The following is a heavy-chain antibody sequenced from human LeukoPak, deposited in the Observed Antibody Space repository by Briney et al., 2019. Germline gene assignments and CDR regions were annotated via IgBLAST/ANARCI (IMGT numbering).Heavy chain of an antibody. D-gene: IGHD5-24*01. J-gene: IGHJ4*02. CDR1: GFTFSSYG. CDR2: IWYDGSNK. CDR3: ARDKGREPDY. Sequence: PGGSLRLSCAASGFTFSSYGMHWVRQVPGKGLEWVAVIWYDGSNKYYADSVKGRFTISRDNSKNTLYLQMNSLRAEDTAVYYCARDKGREPDYWGQGTLVTVSS. V-gene: IGHV3-33*01.